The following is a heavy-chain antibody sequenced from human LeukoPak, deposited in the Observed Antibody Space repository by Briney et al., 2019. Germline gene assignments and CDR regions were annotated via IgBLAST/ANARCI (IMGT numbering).Heavy chain of an antibody. V-gene: IGHV3-23*01. CDR3: AKDTGVVPAADTDAFDI. Sequence: GGSLRLSCAASGFTFSSYAMSWVRQAPGKGLEWVSAISGSGGSTYYADSVKGRFTISRDNSKNTLYLQMNSLRAEDTAVYYCAKDTGVVPAADTDAFDIWGQGTMVTVSS. J-gene: IGHJ3*02. D-gene: IGHD2-2*01. CDR1: GFTFSSYA. CDR2: ISGSGGST.